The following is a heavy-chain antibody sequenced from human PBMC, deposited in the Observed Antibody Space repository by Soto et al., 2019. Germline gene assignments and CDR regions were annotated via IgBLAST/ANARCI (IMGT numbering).Heavy chain of an antibody. CDR1: GFTFSNYE. Sequence: AQLVESGGGLVQPGGSLRLSCAASGFTFSNYEMHWVRRAPGKGLEYVSGISNNGAHTDYAKSVKGRFTISRDNSENTLYLQMGSLRAEDMALYYCTRRGYGSRWPNVYMDVWGIGSTVTGSS. CDR3: TRRGYGSRWPNVYMDV. V-gene: IGHV3-64*01. D-gene: IGHD6-13*01. J-gene: IGHJ6*03. CDR2: ISNNGAHT.